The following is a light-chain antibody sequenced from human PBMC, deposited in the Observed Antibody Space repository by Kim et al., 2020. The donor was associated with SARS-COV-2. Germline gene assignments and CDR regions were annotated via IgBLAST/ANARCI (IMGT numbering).Light chain of an antibody. CDR1: QSVLYSSNNKSY. Sequence: ERATINCKSSQSVLYSSNNKSYLAWYQQKPGQPPKLLIYWASTRESGVPDRFSGSGSGTDFTLTISSLQAEDVAVYYCQQYYSTPFGQGTRLEIK. CDR2: WAS. CDR3: QQYYSTP. J-gene: IGKJ5*01. V-gene: IGKV4-1*01.